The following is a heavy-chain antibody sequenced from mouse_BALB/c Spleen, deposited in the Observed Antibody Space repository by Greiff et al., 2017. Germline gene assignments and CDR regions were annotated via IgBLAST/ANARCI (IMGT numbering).Heavy chain of an antibody. CDR1: GFTFSDYG. J-gene: IGHJ3*01. D-gene: IGHD2-4*01. Sequence: DVMLVESGGGLVQPGGSRKLSCAASGFTFSDYGMAWVRQAPGKGPEWVAFISNLAYSIYYADTVTGRFTISRENAKNTLYLEMSSLRSEDTAMYYCARDPDDYVGWFAYWGGGTLVTVSA. V-gene: IGHV5-15*02. CDR3: ARDPDDYVGWFAY. CDR2: ISNLAYSI.